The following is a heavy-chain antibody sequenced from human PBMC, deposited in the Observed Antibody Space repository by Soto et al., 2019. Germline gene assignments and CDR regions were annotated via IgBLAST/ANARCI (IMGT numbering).Heavy chain of an antibody. CDR3: ARDGIVVVPAAIDYYYYMDV. Sequence: PGGSLRLSCAASGFSFSSYDMHWVRQATGKGLEWVSSISSSSSYIYYADSVKGRFTISRDNAKNSLYLQMNSLRAEDTAVYYCARDGIVVVPAAIDYYYYMDVWGKGTTVTVSS. CDR1: GFSFSSYD. D-gene: IGHD2-2*02. CDR2: ISSSSSYI. V-gene: IGHV3-21*01. J-gene: IGHJ6*03.